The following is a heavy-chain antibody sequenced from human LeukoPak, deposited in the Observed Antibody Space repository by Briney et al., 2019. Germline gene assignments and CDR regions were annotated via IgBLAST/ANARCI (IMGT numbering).Heavy chain of an antibody. J-gene: IGHJ4*02. CDR1: GFTFSSYA. V-gene: IGHV3-23*01. CDR3: AKGGFWSGYDD. CDR2: ISGSGGST. Sequence: GGSLRLSCAASGFTFSSYAMSWVRQAPGKGLEWVSAISGSGGSTYQADSVKGRFTISRDNSKNTLYLQMNTLRAEDTAVYYCAKGGFWSGYDDWGQGTLVTVSS. D-gene: IGHD3-3*01.